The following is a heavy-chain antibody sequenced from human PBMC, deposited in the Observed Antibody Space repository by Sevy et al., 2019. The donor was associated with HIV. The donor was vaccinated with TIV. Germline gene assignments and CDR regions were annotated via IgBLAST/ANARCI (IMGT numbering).Heavy chain of an antibody. CDR2: IYYTATT. CDR3: ARHGSWSFYFDS. Sequence: SETLSLTCSVSDDSISSSNYFWGWIRQPPGKGLEWIGSIYYTATTYYNPSLKSRFTLSVDTSKQQFSLKLSSVTAADTAVYYWARHGSWSFYFDSWGQGILVTVSS. J-gene: IGHJ4*02. CDR1: DDSISSSNYF. D-gene: IGHD6-13*01. V-gene: IGHV4-39*01.